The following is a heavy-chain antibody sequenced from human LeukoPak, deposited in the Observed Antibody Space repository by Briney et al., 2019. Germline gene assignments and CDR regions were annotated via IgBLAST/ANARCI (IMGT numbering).Heavy chain of an antibody. J-gene: IGHJ4*02. CDR2: IRSKIYGGTP. V-gene: IGHV3-49*04. CDR1: GFTFGDYA. Sequence: GGSLRLSCTASGFTFGDYAMTWVRQAPGKGLEWVGFIRSKIYGGTPEYAASVRGRFTISRDDSKGVAYLQTNSLKTEDTAVYYCTRDQTPYYWGQGTLVTVSS. CDR3: TRDQTPYY.